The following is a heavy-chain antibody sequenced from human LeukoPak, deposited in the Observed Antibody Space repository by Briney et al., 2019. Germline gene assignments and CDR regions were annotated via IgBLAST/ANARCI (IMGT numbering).Heavy chain of an antibody. Sequence: ASVKVSCKASGYTFTGQYIHWVRQAPGQGLEWMGWIKSNSGGTNYAQKFQGRVTMTTDTSTSTAYMELRSLRSDDTAVYYCARDGGGDYYDSSGYHHSYWGQGTLVTVSS. J-gene: IGHJ4*02. CDR2: IKSNSGGT. V-gene: IGHV1-2*02. CDR3: ARDGGGDYYDSSGYHHSY. D-gene: IGHD3-22*01. CDR1: GYTFTGQY.